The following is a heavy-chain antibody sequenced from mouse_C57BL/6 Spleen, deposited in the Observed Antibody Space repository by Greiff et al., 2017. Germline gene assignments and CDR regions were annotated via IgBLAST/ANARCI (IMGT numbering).Heavy chain of an antibody. CDR3: ARGEYIGNYLRWYFDV. V-gene: IGHV1-64*01. CDR1: GYTFTSYW. CDR2: IHPNSGST. J-gene: IGHJ1*03. Sequence: QVQLQQPGAELVKPGASVKLSCKASGYTFTSYWMHWVKQRPGQGLEWIGMIHPNSGSTNYNEKFKSKATLTVDKSSSTAYMQLSSLTSEDSAVYYCARGEYIGNYLRWYFDVWGTGTTVTVSS. D-gene: IGHD2-1*01.